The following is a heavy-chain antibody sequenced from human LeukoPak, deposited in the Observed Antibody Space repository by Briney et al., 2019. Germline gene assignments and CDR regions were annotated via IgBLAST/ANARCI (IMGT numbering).Heavy chain of an antibody. Sequence: NPGGSLRLSCAASGFTFSDYYMSWLRQAPGKGLEWLSYISNIGNTMYHADSVKGRFTISRDNAKNSLYLEMNSLRAEDTAVYYCARERITFGRVIVPNYFDSWGQGTLVTVSS. J-gene: IGHJ4*02. D-gene: IGHD3-16*02. CDR2: ISNIGNTM. CDR1: GFTFSDYY. CDR3: ARERITFGRVIVPNYFDS. V-gene: IGHV3-11*04.